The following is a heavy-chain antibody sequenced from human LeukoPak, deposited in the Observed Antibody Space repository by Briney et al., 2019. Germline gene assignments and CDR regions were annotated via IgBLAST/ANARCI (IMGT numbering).Heavy chain of an antibody. CDR2: IYPGDSDT. CDR1: GYSFTSYW. CDR3: ASYGDDYGDYDPFDI. D-gene: IGHD4-17*01. Sequence: GESLKISCKASGYSFTSYWIGWVRRMPGKGLEWMGIIYPGDSDTRYSPSFQGQVTISADKSISTAYLQWSSLKASDTAMYYCASYGDDYGDYDPFDIWGQGTMVTVSS. V-gene: IGHV5-51*01. J-gene: IGHJ3*02.